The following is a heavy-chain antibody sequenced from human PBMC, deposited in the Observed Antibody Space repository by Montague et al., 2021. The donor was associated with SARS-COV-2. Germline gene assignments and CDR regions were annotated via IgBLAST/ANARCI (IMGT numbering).Heavy chain of an antibody. Sequence: TLSLTCTVSGGSISTGRYFWSWIRQPAEKGLEWIGRISTSGSTHYSPSLKSRVTISVDTSKNQFSLKLDSMTAADTALYYCTSGGSKFGSEFDYWGQGTLVTVSS. D-gene: IGHD3-10*01. CDR1: GGSISTGRYF. CDR3: TSGGSKFGSEFDY. V-gene: IGHV4-61*02. J-gene: IGHJ4*02. CDR2: ISTSGST.